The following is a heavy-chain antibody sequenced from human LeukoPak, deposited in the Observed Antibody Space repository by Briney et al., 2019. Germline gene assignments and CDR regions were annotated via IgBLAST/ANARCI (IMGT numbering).Heavy chain of an antibody. D-gene: IGHD3-16*02. CDR3: ARAYDYVWGSYRYLGLGPFDY. CDR2: INHSGST. J-gene: IGHJ4*02. CDR1: GGSFSGYY. Sequence: SETLSLTCAVYGGSFSGYYWSWIRQPPGKGLEWVGEINHSGSTNYNPSLKSRVTISVDTSKNQFSLKLSSVTAADTAVYYCARAYDYVWGSYRYLGLGPFDYWGQGTLVTVSS. V-gene: IGHV4-34*01.